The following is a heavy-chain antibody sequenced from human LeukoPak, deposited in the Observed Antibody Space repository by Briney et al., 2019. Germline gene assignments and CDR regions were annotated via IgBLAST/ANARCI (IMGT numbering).Heavy chain of an antibody. J-gene: IGHJ4*02. CDR2: ISAYNGNT. D-gene: IGHD2-2*01. CDR1: GYTFTSYG. V-gene: IGHV1-18*01. CDR3: ASGRGQPNY. Sequence: GASVKVSCKTSGYTFTSYGISWVRQAPGQGLEWMGWISAYNGNTNYAQKLQGRVTMTTDTSTSTAYTELRSLISDDTAVYYCASGRGQPNYWGQGTLVTVSS.